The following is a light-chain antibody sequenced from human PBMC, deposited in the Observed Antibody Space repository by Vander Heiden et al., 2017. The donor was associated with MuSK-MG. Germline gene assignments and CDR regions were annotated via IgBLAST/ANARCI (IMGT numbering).Light chain of an antibody. J-gene: IGLJ1*01. CDR1: SSNIGNNF. CDR2: EAA. CDR3: GTWDSSLSDYV. V-gene: IGLV1-51*01. Sequence: QSVLTQPPSVSAAPGPKVSIPCSGSSSNIGNNFVSWYQQLPGTAPKLLIYEAAKRPSGIPDRFSGSKSGTSAALVITGVQTGDEADYYCGTWDSSLSDYVFGAGTTVTVL.